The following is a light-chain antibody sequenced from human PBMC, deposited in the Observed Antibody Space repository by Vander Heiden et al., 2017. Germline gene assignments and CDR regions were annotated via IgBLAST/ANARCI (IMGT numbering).Light chain of an antibody. CDR3: QQYNSYSPLT. CDR2: DAS. V-gene: IGKV1-5*01. Sequence: TQITLFPSTLSVSVGDRVTTTCRASQSISSWLDWYQQKPGKAPKLLIYDASSLESGVPSRFSGSGSGTEFTLTISSRQPDDFATYYCQQYNSYSPLTFGGGTKVEIK. CDR1: QSISSW. J-gene: IGKJ4*01.